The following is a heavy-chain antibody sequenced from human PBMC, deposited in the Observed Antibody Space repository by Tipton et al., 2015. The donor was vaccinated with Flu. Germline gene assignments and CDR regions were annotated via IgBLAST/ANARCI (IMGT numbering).Heavy chain of an antibody. D-gene: IGHD6-13*01. CDR1: GFTFSSYD. CDR2: IGSAGDT. J-gene: IGHJ6*02. CDR3: ARGPLPDSNWYNGMDV. V-gene: IGHV3-13*01. Sequence: GSLRLSCAASGFTFSSYDIHWVRQAAGEGLEWVSAIGSAGDTYYLDSVKGRFTISRDNAKNSLYLQMNSLRVGDTAVYYCARGPLPDSNWYNGMDVWGQGTTVTVSS.